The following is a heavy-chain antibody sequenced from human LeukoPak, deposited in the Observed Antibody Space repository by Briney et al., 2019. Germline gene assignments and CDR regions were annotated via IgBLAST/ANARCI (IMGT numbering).Heavy chain of an antibody. D-gene: IGHD3-22*01. J-gene: IGHJ4*02. V-gene: IGHV4-59*08. CDR3: ARHSYYDSSGYSPFDY. CDR1: GGSISSYS. Sequence: SETLSLTCTVSGGSISSYSWSWIRQPPGKGLEWIGYIYYSGSTNYNPSLKSRVTISVDTSKNQFSLKLSSVTAADTAVYYCARHSYYDSSGYSPFDYWGQGTLVTVSS. CDR2: IYYSGST.